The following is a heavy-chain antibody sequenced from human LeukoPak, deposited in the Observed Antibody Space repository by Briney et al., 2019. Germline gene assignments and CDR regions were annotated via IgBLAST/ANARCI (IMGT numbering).Heavy chain of an antibody. Sequence: SETLSLTCAVFGGSFSGYYWSWIRQPPVKGLEWIGEINHSGSTNYNPSLKSRVAISVDTSKNQFSLKLTSVTAADTAVYYCARGNSDILTVSDHWGQGTLVTVSS. CDR2: INHSGST. V-gene: IGHV4-34*01. CDR3: ARGNSDILTVSDH. D-gene: IGHD3-9*01. J-gene: IGHJ5*02. CDR1: GGSFSGYY.